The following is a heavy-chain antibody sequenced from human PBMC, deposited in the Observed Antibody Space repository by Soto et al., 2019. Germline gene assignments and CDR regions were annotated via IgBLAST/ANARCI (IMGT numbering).Heavy chain of an antibody. Sequence: ASVKVSFKASGYTFTGYYMHWVRQAPGQGLEWMGWINPNSGGTNYAQKFQGWVTMTRDTSISTAYMELSRLRSDDTAVYYCARDTKITIFGVVRWYGMDVWGQGTTVTVSS. V-gene: IGHV1-2*04. J-gene: IGHJ6*02. D-gene: IGHD3-3*01. CDR1: GYTFTGYY. CDR2: INPNSGGT. CDR3: ARDTKITIFGVVRWYGMDV.